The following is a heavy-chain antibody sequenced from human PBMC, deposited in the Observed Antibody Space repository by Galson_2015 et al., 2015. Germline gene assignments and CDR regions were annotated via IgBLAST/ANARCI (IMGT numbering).Heavy chain of an antibody. Sequence: SLRLSCAASGFTFSTYETNWVRQAPGKGLEWVSCISTSGSTIYYAASVRGRFTISRDNAKNSLYLQMNSLRAEDTAVYYCARRSSSLSLDFWGQGTLVTVSS. V-gene: IGHV3-48*03. CDR2: ISTSGSTI. J-gene: IGHJ4*01. CDR1: GFTFSTYE. CDR3: ARRSSSLSLDF. D-gene: IGHD3-10*01.